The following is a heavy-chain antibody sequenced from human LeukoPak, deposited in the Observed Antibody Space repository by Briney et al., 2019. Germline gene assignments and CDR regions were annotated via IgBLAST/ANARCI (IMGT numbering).Heavy chain of an antibody. CDR1: GGAISSGGYY. D-gene: IGHD3-16*01. CDR2: VYYTGST. Sequence: SQTLSLTCTVSGGAISSGGYYWSWIRQHPERGLEWIGYVYYTGSTYYNPSLESRVAISVGTSKNQFSLKLTSVTAADTAVYYCARDGQIMGFDYWGQGILVTVSS. J-gene: IGHJ4*02. V-gene: IGHV4-31*03. CDR3: ARDGQIMGFDY.